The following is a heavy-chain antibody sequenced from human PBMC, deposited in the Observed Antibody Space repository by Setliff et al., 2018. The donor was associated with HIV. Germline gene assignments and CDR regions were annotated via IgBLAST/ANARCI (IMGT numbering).Heavy chain of an antibody. D-gene: IGHD3-16*01. J-gene: IGHJ4*02. CDR2: INTNSGSP. Sequence: GASVKVSCKASGYSFMNYAMNWVRQAPGQGLEWMGWINTNSGSPTYAQAFTGRFVFSVDTSVTTAYLQISSLKAEDTAVYYCARDSPLAFDYWGQGTLVTVSS. CDR1: GYSFMNYA. CDR3: ARDSPLAFDY. V-gene: IGHV7-4-1*02.